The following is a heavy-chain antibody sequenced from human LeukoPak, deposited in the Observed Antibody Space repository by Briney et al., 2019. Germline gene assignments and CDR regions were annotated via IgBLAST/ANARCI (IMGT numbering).Heavy chain of an antibody. J-gene: IGHJ4*02. CDR1: GFTFSSYA. D-gene: IGHD1-26*01. CDR2: ISGRGGST. V-gene: IGHV3-23*01. CDR3: GLVGATTAVDY. Sequence: GGSLRLSCAASGFTFSSYAMSGVRQAPGKGLEGVSAISGRGGSTYYADAVKGRFTISRDNSKNTLYRQMNSLRAEDTAVYYCGLVGATTAVDYWGQGTLVTVSS.